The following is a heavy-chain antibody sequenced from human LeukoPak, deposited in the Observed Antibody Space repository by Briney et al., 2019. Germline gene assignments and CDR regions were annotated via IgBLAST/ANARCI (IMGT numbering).Heavy chain of an antibody. J-gene: IGHJ6*02. CDR2: INPNSGGT. Sequence: ASVKVSCKASGYTFTGYYMHWVRQAPGQGLEWMGWINPNSGGTNYAQKFQGRVTMTRDTSISTAYMELSRLRSDDTAVYYCAIRPPIKYYGMDVWGQGTTVIVSS. CDR3: AIRPPIKYYGMDV. V-gene: IGHV1-2*02. D-gene: IGHD1-14*01. CDR1: GYTFTGYY.